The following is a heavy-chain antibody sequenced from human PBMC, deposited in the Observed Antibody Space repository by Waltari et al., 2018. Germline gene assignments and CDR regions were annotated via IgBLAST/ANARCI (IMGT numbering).Heavy chain of an antibody. CDR2: IYHSGST. V-gene: IGHV4-38-2*01. J-gene: IGHJ4*02. D-gene: IGHD6-13*01. Sequence: QVQLQESGPGLVKPSETLSLTCAVSGYSISSGSYWGWIRQPPGKGLEWIGSIYHSGSTYYNPSLKSRVTISVDTSKNQFSLKLSSVTAADTAVYYCARQAAAGAFDYWGQGTLVTVSS. CDR1: GYSISSGSY. CDR3: ARQAAAGAFDY.